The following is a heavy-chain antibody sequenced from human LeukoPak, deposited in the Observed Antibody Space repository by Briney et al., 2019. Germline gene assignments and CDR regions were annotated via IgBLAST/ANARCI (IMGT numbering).Heavy chain of an antibody. Sequence: QPGASLRLSCAASGFSFSSNAMNWVRQAPGKGLEWASAVSDSGGSTYYADSVKGRFTISRDNSKNTVYLQMNSLRAEDTALYYCAKGWKGNLDYWGQGTLVTVSS. J-gene: IGHJ4*02. CDR3: AKGWKGNLDY. D-gene: IGHD1-14*01. V-gene: IGHV3-23*01. CDR1: GFSFSSNA. CDR2: VSDSGGST.